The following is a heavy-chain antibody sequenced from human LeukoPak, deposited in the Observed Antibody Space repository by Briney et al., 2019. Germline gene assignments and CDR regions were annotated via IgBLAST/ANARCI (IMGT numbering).Heavy chain of an antibody. D-gene: IGHD4-11*01. CDR1: GFTFSDYA. V-gene: IGHV3-23*05. CDR3: ARSVPDYTRFDF. J-gene: IGHJ4*02. CDR2: FKTNYNQV. Sequence: GGSLRLSCVASGFTFSDYAMNWVRQAPGKGLEWVSTFKTNYNQVYYAESVRGRFTISTDNSKNTAYLQMNSLRVEDAALYYCARSVPDYTRFDFWGQGALVTVSS.